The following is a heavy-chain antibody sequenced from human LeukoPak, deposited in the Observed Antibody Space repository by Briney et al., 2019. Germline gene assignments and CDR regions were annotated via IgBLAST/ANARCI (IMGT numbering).Heavy chain of an antibody. CDR1: GGTFTSYA. CDR2: INAGSGNT. J-gene: IGHJ5*02. V-gene: IGHV1-3*01. Sequence: ASVKVSCKASGGTFTSYAMHWVRQAPGQRLEWMGWINAGSGNTKYSQKFQGRVTITRDTSASTAYMELSSLRSEDTAVYYCARTVLRYFDWFPTAWFDPWGQGTLVTVSS. D-gene: IGHD3-9*01. CDR3: ARTVLRYFDWFPTAWFDP.